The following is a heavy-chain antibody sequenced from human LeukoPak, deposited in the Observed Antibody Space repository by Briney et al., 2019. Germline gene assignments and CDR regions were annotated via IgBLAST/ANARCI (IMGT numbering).Heavy chain of an antibody. V-gene: IGHV4-34*01. D-gene: IGHD3-22*01. Sequence: PSETLSLTCAVYGGSFSGYYWSWIRQPPGKGLEWIGEINHSGSTNYNPSLKNRVTISVDTSKNQFSLKLSSVTAADTAVYYCAGDGGDDSSGIWGQGTLVTVSS. CDR3: AGDGGDDSSGI. CDR2: INHSGST. J-gene: IGHJ4*02. CDR1: GGSFSGYY.